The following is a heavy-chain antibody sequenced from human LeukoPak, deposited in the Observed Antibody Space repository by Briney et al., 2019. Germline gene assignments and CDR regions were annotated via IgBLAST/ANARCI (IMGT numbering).Heavy chain of an antibody. Sequence: SETLSLTCTVSGGSISSSSYYWGWIRQPPGKGLEWIGGIYYSGSTYYNPSLKSRVTISVDTSKNQFSLKLSSVTAADTAVYYCARLVRGVIFSYWGQGTLVTVSS. J-gene: IGHJ4*02. CDR2: IYYSGST. CDR1: GGSISSSSYY. V-gene: IGHV4-39*01. CDR3: ARLVRGVIFSY. D-gene: IGHD3-10*01.